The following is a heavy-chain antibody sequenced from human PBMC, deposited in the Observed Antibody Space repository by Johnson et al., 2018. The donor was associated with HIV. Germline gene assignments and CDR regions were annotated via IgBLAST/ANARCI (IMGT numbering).Heavy chain of an antibody. Sequence: QMQLVESGGGLVQPGGSLILSCAASTFTFSNYDMYWVRQAPGKGLEWVAVISYDGSNKYFADSVKGRFTVSRDNAKNTVYLQMNSLRAEDMAVYFCVREGPSERAGFDFWGQGTMVTVSS. CDR3: VREGPSERAGFDF. V-gene: IGHV3-30*03. J-gene: IGHJ3*01. CDR1: TFTFSNYD. CDR2: ISYDGSNK.